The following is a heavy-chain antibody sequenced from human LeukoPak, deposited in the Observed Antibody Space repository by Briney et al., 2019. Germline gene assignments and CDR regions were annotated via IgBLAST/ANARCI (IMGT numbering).Heavy chain of an antibody. CDR2: INPNSGGT. V-gene: IGHV1-2*02. CDR3: AREGYSYGFDY. CDR1: GYTFTGYY. D-gene: IGHD5-18*01. Sequence: ASVKVSCKASGYTFTGYYMHWVRQAPGQGLEWMGWINPNSGGTYYAQKFQGRVTMTRDTSISTAYMELSRLRSDDTAVYYCAREGYSYGFDYWGQGTLVTVSS. J-gene: IGHJ4*02.